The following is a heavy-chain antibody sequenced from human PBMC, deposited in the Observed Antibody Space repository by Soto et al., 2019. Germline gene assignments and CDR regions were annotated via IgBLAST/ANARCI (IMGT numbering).Heavy chain of an antibody. J-gene: IGHJ5*02. CDR1: GYTFTSYD. CDR3: ARQYYDFWSGYRKTRNWFDP. Sequence: QVQLVQSGAEVKKPGASVKVSCKASGYTFTSYDINWVRQATGQGLEWMGWMNPNSGNTGYAQKFQGRVTMTRNTSISTAYMEVSSLRSEDTAVYYWARQYYDFWSGYRKTRNWFDPWGQGTLVTVSS. V-gene: IGHV1-8*01. D-gene: IGHD3-3*01. CDR2: MNPNSGNT.